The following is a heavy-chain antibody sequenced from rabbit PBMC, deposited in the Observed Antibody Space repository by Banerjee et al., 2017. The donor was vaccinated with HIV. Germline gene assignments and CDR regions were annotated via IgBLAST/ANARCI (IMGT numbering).Heavy chain of an antibody. D-gene: IGHD4-2*01. J-gene: IGHJ3*01. Sequence: SLTLTCKASGFDFSSNAMCWVRQAPGKGPEWVGCINTISGDTVYATWAKGRFTISKASWTTVTLQMTSLTAADTATYFCAREYTGDAGDHYATRLDLWGQGTLVTVS. V-gene: IGHV1S40*01. CDR3: AREYTGDAGDHYATRLDL. CDR1: GFDFSSNA. CDR2: INTISGDT.